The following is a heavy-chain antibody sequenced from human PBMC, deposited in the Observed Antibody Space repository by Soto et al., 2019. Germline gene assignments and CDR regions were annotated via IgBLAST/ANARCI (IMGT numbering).Heavy chain of an antibody. J-gene: IGHJ6*02. V-gene: IGHV1-69*13. Sequence: GASVKVSCNAAGDTYSSYAISWVRQAPGKGLEWMGKIIPTFGRTNYAQKSQGRLTISADDSTSTAYMELSSLVSEDTAVYYCARDPLSSFAMDVWGQGTTVTVSS. D-gene: IGHD3-10*02. CDR2: IIPTFGRT. CDR1: GDTYSSYA. CDR3: ARDPLSSFAMDV.